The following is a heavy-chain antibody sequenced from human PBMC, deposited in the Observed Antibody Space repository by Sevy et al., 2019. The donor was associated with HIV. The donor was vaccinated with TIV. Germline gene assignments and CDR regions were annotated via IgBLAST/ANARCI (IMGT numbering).Heavy chain of an antibody. J-gene: IGHJ6*03. V-gene: IGHV4-34*01. D-gene: IGHD2-2*01. CDR3: ARGNLGYCSSTSCYEFGCYYMDV. CDR1: GGSFSGYY. CDR2: INHSGST. Sequence: SETLSLTCAVYGGSFSGYYWSWIRQPPGKGLEWIGEINHSGSTNYNPSLKSRVTISVDTSKNQFSLKLSSVTAADTAVYYCARGNLGYCSSTSCYEFGCYYMDVWGKGTTVTVSS.